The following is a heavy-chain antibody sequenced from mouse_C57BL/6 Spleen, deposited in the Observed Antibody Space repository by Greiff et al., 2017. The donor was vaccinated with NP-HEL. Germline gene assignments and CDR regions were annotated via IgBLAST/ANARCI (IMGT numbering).Heavy chain of an antibody. D-gene: IGHD1-1*01. CDR3: DRSGSSYAYSMDY. CDR2: INPNNGGT. J-gene: IGHJ4*01. Sequence: EVQLQQSGPELVKPGASVKISCKASGYTFTDYYMNWVKQSHGKSLEWIGDINPNNGGTSYNQKFKGKATLTVDKSSSTAYMELRSLTSEDSAVYYCDRSGSSYAYSMDYWGQGTSVTVSS. CDR1: GYTFTDYY. V-gene: IGHV1-26*01.